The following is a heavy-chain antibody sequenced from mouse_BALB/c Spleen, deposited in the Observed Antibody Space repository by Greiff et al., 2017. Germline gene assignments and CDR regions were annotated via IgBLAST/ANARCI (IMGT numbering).Heavy chain of an antibody. D-gene: IGHD1-1*01. V-gene: IGHV1-80*01. CDR3: ARGILRYAMDD. CDR2: IYPGDGDT. J-gene: IGHJ4*01. Sequence: VQVVESGAELVRPGSSVKISCKASGYAFSSYWMNWVKQRPGQGLEWIGQIYPGDGDTNYNGKFTGKATLTADKSSSTAYMQLSSLTSEDSAVYFCARGILRYAMDDWGQGTSVTVSS. CDR1: GYAFSSYW.